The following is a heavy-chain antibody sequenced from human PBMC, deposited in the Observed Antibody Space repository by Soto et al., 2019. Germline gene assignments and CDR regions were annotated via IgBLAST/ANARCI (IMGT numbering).Heavy chain of an antibody. J-gene: IGHJ4*02. Sequence: GSLRLSCAASGFTFSSYGMHWVRQAPGKGLEWVAVISYDGSNKYYADSVKGRFTISRDNSKNTLYLQMNSLRAEDTAVYYCAIEIYDDYDSSGFDHWGQGTLVTVSS. CDR1: GFTFSSYG. CDR3: AIEIYDDYDSSGFDH. D-gene: IGHD3-22*01. V-gene: IGHV3-30*03. CDR2: ISYDGSNK.